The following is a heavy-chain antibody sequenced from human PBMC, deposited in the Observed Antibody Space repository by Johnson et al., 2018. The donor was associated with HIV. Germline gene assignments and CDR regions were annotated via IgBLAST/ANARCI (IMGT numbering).Heavy chain of an antibody. J-gene: IGHJ3*02. Sequence: QVQLVESGGGLVQPGGSLRLSCAASGFTFSSYGMHWVRQAPGKGLEWVAVISYDGSNKYYVDSVKGRFTISRDNAKNSLYLQMNSLRAEDTALYYCARELYAILGAFDIWGQGTMVIVSS. D-gene: IGHD1-26*01. CDR3: ARELYAILGAFDI. CDR2: ISYDGSNK. V-gene: IGHV3-33*05. CDR1: GFTFSSYG.